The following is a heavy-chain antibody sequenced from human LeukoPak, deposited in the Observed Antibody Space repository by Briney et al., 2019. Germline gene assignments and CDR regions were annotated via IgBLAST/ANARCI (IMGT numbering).Heavy chain of an antibody. CDR3: ARQTGSGLFILP. V-gene: IGHV4-34*01. Sequence: SETLSLTCAVYGGAFSAYYWTWIRQPPGKGLEWMGEINHSGSINYNPSLKSRGTISVDTSKNQFSLKLSSVTAADTAVYDCARQTGSGLFILPGGQGTLVTVSS. CDR1: GGAFSAYY. CDR2: INHSGSI. J-gene: IGHJ4*02. D-gene: IGHD3/OR15-3a*01.